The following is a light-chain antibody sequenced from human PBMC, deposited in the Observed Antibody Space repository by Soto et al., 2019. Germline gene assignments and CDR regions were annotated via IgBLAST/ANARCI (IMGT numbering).Light chain of an antibody. J-gene: IGLJ2*01. CDR3: SSYTSSSPVI. CDR2: DVT. V-gene: IGLV2-14*03. Sequence: QSALTQPASVSGSPGQSITISCTGTSSDVGGYNYVSWYQQHPGKAPKLIIYDVTNRPSGVSNRFSGSKSGNTASLTISGLQADDEADYYCSSYTSSSPVIFGGGTKLTVL. CDR1: SSDVGGYNY.